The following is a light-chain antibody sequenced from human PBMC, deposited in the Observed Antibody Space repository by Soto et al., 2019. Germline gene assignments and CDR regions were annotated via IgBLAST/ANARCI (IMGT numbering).Light chain of an antibody. CDR3: QQYNSYSPT. J-gene: IGKJ1*01. V-gene: IGKV1-5*03. CDR1: QSISTW. Sequence: DIQMTQSPSTLSASVGDRVTITCRASQSISTWLAWYQQEPGKAPKLLINKASSLQSGVPSRFSGSGSGTDFTLTISSLHPDDLATYYCQQYNSYSPTFGQGNRVAIK. CDR2: KAS.